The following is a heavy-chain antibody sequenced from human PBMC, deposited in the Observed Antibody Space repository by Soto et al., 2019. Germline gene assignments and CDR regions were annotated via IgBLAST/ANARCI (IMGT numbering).Heavy chain of an antibody. Sequence: PSETLSLTCTVSGGSISSYYWSWIRQPAGKGLEWIGRIYTSGSTNYNPSLKSRVTMSVDTSKNQFSLKLSSVTAADTAVYYCARDRVTKVAKRGGAFDIWGQGTMVTVSS. CDR3: ARDRVTKVAKRGGAFDI. D-gene: IGHD4-17*01. J-gene: IGHJ3*02. CDR1: GGSISSYY. CDR2: IYTSGST. V-gene: IGHV4-4*07.